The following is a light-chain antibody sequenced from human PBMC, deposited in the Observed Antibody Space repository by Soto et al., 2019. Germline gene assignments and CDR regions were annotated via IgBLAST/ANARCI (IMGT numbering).Light chain of an antibody. V-gene: IGKV3-11*01. J-gene: IGKJ4*01. Sequence: EAVLTQSPATLSLSPGERATLSCRASESVRDELGWYQQKPGQAPRLLIFDSSNRATGIPARFSGSGYGTDFTLTINSLEPEDFAVYYCQQYNNWPLTFGGGTKVDIK. CDR1: ESVRDE. CDR3: QQYNNWPLT. CDR2: DSS.